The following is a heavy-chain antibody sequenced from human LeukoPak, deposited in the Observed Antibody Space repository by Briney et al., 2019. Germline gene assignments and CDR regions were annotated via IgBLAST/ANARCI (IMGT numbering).Heavy chain of an antibody. CDR3: AKERAGYTNPYYFDY. CDR1: GFTFSTYA. J-gene: IGHJ4*02. CDR2: ISGSGANT. Sequence: GGSLRLSCAASGFTFSTYAMSWVRQAPGKGLEGVSTISGSGANTYSADSVRGRFTISRDNSKNTLYLHMNSLRAEDTAVYCCAKERAGYTNPYYFDYWGQGTLVTVSS. V-gene: IGHV3-23*01. D-gene: IGHD3-16*02.